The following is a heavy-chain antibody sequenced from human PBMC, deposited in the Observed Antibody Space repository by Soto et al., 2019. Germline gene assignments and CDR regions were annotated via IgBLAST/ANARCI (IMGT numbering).Heavy chain of an antibody. CDR2: IYYNGST. J-gene: IGHJ6*02. D-gene: IGHD3-10*01. V-gene: IGHV4-31*03. CDR3: ATDEYFGSEIDFYYYAMDV. Sequence: SETLSLTCTVSGASISIGGYFWSWIRQHPGKGLEWIGHIYYNGSTYYNPSLKSRLTISVDTSKNEFSLRLTSVTAADTAVYFCATDEYFGSEIDFYYYAMDVWGQGTTVTVAS. CDR1: GASISIGGYF.